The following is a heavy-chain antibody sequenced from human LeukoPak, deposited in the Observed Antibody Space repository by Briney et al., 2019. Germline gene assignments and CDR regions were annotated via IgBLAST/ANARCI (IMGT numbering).Heavy chain of an antibody. V-gene: IGHV2-70*01. CDR3: ARTNPNYDILTGYYGDFDY. CDR2: IDWDDDK. J-gene: IGHJ4*02. D-gene: IGHD3-9*01. Sequence: SGPALVKPTQTLTLTCTSSGFSLSTSGMCVSWIRQPPGKALEWLALIDWDDDKYYSTSLKTRLTISKDTSKNQVVLTMTNMDPVDTATYYCARTNPNYDILTGYYGDFDYWGQGTLVTVSS. CDR1: GFSLSTSGMC.